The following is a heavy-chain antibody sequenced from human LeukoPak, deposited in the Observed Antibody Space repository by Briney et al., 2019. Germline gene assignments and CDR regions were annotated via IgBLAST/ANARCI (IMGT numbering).Heavy chain of an antibody. J-gene: IGHJ4*02. V-gene: IGHV1-2*02. D-gene: IGHD1-14*01. CDR1: GYTFTGYF. CDR2: ININIGAP. Sequence: ATVKVSCKTSGYTFTGYFMHWVRQAPGQGLEWIGWININIGAPKYARKFQGRVTMTRDTSISTAYMEVSRLRSDDTAVYYCARGQLTDDLDYWGQGTLVTVSS. CDR3: ARGQLTDDLDY.